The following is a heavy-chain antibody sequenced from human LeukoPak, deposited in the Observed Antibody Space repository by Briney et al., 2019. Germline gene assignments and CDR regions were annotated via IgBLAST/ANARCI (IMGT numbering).Heavy chain of an antibody. CDR1: GGSFTGYY. Sequence: SETLSLTCAVYGGSFTGYYWSWVRQPPGKGLEWIEEINHSGSINCNPSLKSRITISIDTSKNQFSLKLSSVTAADTAVYYCARVEYDFWSGSQSDYWGQGTLVTVSS. J-gene: IGHJ4*02. D-gene: IGHD3-3*01. CDR3: ARVEYDFWSGSQSDY. V-gene: IGHV4-34*01. CDR2: INHSGSI.